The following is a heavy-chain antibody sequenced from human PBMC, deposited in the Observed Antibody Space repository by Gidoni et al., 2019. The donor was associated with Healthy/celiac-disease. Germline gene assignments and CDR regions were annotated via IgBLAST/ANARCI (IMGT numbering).Heavy chain of an antibody. J-gene: IGHJ4*02. CDR3: ARGPKGGYGEVDY. CDR2: INSDGSRT. V-gene: IGHV3-74*01. Sequence: EVQLVESGGGLVQPGGSLIHSCAATGFAFSSYWMHWVRQAPGKGLVWVSRINSDGSRTSYADSVKGRFTISRDNAKNTLYLQMNSLRAEDTAVYYCARGPKGGYGEVDYWGQGTLVTVSS. CDR1: GFAFSSYW. D-gene: IGHD4-17*01.